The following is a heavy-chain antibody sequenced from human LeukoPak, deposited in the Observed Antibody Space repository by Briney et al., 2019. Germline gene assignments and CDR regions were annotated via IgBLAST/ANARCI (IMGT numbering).Heavy chain of an antibody. V-gene: IGHV3-53*01. CDR2: IFSGGST. CDR1: GFTVSRND. CDR3: ARVVDHDYGDYYLDY. Sequence: GGSLRLSCASSGFTVSRNDMRWGRQAPGGRLECISVIFSGGSTDYADSVKGRLTISRDKSKNTLYLQKNSLRAEDTAVYYCARVVDHDYGDYYLDYWGQGTLVTVSS. J-gene: IGHJ4*02. D-gene: IGHD4-17*01.